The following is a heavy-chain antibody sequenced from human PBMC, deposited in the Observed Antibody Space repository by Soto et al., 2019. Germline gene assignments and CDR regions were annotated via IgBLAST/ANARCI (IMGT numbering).Heavy chain of an antibody. CDR1: GLTFTKYS. D-gene: IGHD4-17*01. CDR3: VGDYGGLEGFDI. J-gene: IGHJ3*02. Sequence: GGSLRLSCSPSGLTFTKYSMAWVRHATEKGLEWVSGIIDSGGRTYYADSVKGRFTISRDNSKNTLFLQMNSLRVDDTAKYYCVGDYGGLEGFDIWGQGTMVTVSS. CDR2: IIDSGGRT. V-gene: IGHV3-23*01.